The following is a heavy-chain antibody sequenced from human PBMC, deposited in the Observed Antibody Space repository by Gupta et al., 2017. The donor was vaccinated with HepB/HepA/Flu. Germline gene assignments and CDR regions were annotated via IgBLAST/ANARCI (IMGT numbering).Heavy chain of an antibody. CDR2: ISYDGSAK. V-gene: IGHV3-30-3*01. Sequence: QVQLLASGGGVVQPGRSLRLSCAACGFTFSTYAMHWVRQAPGKGLEWVAGISYDGSAKYYADSVKGRFTISRDNSKNTLYLQMDSLRAEDAAVYYCARRDSGLDSWGQGTLVTVSS. J-gene: IGHJ5*01. D-gene: IGHD2-21*01. CDR3: ARRDSGLDS. CDR1: GFTFSTYA.